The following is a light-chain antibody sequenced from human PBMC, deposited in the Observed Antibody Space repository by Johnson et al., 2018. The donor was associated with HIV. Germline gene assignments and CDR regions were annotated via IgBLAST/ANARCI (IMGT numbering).Light chain of an antibody. Sequence: QSVLTQPPSVSAAPGQKVTISCSGSSSNIGNNYVSWYQQLPGTAPKLLIYENNKRPSGIPDRFSGSKSGTSATLGITGLQTGDEADYYCGTWDSSLSAYVIGTATKATVL. J-gene: IGLJ1*01. CDR2: ENN. V-gene: IGLV1-51*02. CDR1: SSNIGNNY. CDR3: GTWDSSLSAYV.